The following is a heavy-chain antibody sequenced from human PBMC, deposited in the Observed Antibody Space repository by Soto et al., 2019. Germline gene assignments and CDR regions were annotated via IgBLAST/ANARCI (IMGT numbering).Heavy chain of an antibody. CDR2: ISGNGGTT. D-gene: IGHD6-19*01. Sequence: EVQLLESGGGLVQSGGSLRLSCAASGFIFSSYAMTWVRQGPGKGLEWVSGISGNGGTTYYADSVKGRFIISRDNSQTTLFLQMNSLRAEDSAIYYCAKRFAYSSGLDGFDIWGQGTMVTVSS. CDR1: GFIFSSYA. CDR3: AKRFAYSSGLDGFDI. V-gene: IGHV3-23*01. J-gene: IGHJ3*02.